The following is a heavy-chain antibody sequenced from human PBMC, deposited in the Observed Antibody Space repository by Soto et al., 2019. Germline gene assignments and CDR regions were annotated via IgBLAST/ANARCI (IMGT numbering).Heavy chain of an antibody. CDR1: GVSIHNSHSF. Sequence: PSENLSLTCAVSGVSIHNSHSFWGWIRQPPGKGLEFIGSMYYSGGANYNPSLKSRVTISLDTSKNQFSLTVNSVTAADTAIYYCGRVVEGATRHSDFDSWGQGTLVTVS. CDR2: MYYSGGA. J-gene: IGHJ5*01. V-gene: IGHV4-39*01. D-gene: IGHD2-15*01. CDR3: GRVVEGATRHSDFDS.